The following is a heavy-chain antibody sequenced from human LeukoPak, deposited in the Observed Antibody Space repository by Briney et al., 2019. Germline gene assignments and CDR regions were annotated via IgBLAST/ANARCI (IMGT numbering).Heavy chain of an antibody. CDR3: ASSDYDSSGYRDFDY. CDR1: GFTVSSNY. D-gene: IGHD3-22*01. V-gene: IGHV3-7*01. J-gene: IGHJ4*02. Sequence: GGSLRLSCAASGFTVSSNYMSWVRQAPGKGLEWVANIKEDGSEKYYVDSVKGRFTISRDNAKKSLYLQMNSLRAEDTAVYYCASSDYDSSGYRDFDYWGQGTLVTVSS. CDR2: IKEDGSEK.